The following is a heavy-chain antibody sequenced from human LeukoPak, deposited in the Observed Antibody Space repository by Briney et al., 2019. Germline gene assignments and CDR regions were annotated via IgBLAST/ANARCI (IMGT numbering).Heavy chain of an antibody. CDR1: GYTFTSYD. D-gene: IGHD6-19*01. V-gene: IGHV1-8*03. Sequence: ASVKVSCKASGYTFTSYDINWVRQATGQGLEWMGWMNPNSGNTGYAQKFQGRVTITRNTSISTAYMELSSLRSEDTAVYYCARGRLYSSGWYDNAFDIWGQGTMVTVSS. J-gene: IGHJ3*02. CDR2: MNPNSGNT. CDR3: ARGRLYSSGWYDNAFDI.